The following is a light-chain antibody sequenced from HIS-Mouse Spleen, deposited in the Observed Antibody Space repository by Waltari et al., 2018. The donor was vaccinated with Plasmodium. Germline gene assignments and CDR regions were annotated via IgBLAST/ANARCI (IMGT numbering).Light chain of an antibody. V-gene: IGLV3-9*01. CDR2: RDS. J-gene: IGLJ2*01. Sequence: SYELTQPLSVSVALGQTARITCGGNNIGSKNVHWYQQKPGQAPVLGIYRDSNRPSGIPDRLSGSNSGNRATLTISRAQAGDEADYYCQVWDSSTVVFGGGTKLTVL. CDR3: QVWDSSTVV. CDR1: NIGSKN.